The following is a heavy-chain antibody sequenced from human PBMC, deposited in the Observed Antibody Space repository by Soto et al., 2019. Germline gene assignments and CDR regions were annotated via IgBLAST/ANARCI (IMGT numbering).Heavy chain of an antibody. J-gene: IGHJ6*02. V-gene: IGHV3-20*04. CDR1: GIAFGDYG. D-gene: IGHD6-6*01. CDR2: ISWNGDNT. Sequence: EVQLAESGGGVARPGGSRRLSCAASGIAFGDYGMTWVRRVPGKGLEWVAGISWNGDNTGYADFAKGRFTISRDNSKKSLLLEMNSLGVEDTAFYYCARGEYTSRRGFDVWGQGTPVTVSS. CDR3: ARGEYTSRRGFDV.